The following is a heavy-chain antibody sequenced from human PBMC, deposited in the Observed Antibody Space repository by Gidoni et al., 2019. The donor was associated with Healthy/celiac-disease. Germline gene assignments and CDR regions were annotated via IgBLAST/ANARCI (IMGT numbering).Heavy chain of an antibody. D-gene: IGHD3-22*01. CDR2: IYYSGSP. CDR1: GGSISSYY. V-gene: IGHV4-59*01. CDR3: ARDSSGYYGEAEYFQH. J-gene: IGHJ1*01. Sequence: QVQLQESGPGLVKPSEPLSLTCTVAGGSISSYYWSWIRQPPGKGLEWIGYIYYSGSPNYNPSLKIRVTISVDTSKNQFSLKLSSVTAADTAVYYCARDSSGYYGEAEYFQHWGQGTLVTVSS.